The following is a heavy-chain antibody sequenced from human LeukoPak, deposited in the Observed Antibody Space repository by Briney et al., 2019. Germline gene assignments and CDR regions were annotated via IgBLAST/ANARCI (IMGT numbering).Heavy chain of an antibody. J-gene: IGHJ4*02. CDR2: ARNKANSYSI. V-gene: IGHV3-72*01. CDR3: AREAASNGSYFIYHYDY. D-gene: IGHD1-26*01. CDR1: Y. Sequence: YWGWIRQAPGKGLEWVGRARNKANSYSIEYAASVQGRFTISRDDSKTSVYLQMNSLKSEDTAVYYCAREAASNGSYFIYHYDYWGQGTLVTVSS.